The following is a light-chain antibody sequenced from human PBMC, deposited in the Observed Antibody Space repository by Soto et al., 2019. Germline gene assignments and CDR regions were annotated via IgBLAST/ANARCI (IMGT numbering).Light chain of an antibody. Sequence: DIVMTQSPDSLAVSLGERATINCKSSQSVLYSSNNKNYLAWYQQKPGQPPKLLIYWASTREPGVPDRFSGSASGTDFTLTISSLQAEDVAVYYCQQYFGTPLTFGGGTKVEIK. J-gene: IGKJ4*01. CDR3: QQYFGTPLT. V-gene: IGKV4-1*01. CDR2: WAS. CDR1: QSVLYSSNNKNY.